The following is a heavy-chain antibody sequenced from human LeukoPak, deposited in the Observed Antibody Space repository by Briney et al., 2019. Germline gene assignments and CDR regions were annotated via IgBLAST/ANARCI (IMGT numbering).Heavy chain of an antibody. CDR2: ICTSGST. V-gene: IGHV4-61*02. CDR3: ARSRSAAAGKPITLLDP. J-gene: IGHJ5*02. CDR1: GGSISSGSYY. D-gene: IGHD6-13*01. Sequence: SETLSLTCTVSGGSISSGSYYWSWIRQPAGKGLEWIGRICTSGSTNYNPSLKSRVTISVDTSKNQFSLKLSSVTAADTAVYYCARSRSAAAGKPITLLDPWGQGTLVTVSS.